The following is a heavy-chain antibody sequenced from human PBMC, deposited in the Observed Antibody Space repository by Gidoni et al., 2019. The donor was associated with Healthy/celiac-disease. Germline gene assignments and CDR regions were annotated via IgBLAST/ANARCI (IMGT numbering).Heavy chain of an antibody. CDR2: ISYSGRT. V-gene: IGHV4-30-4*01. D-gene: IGHD1-1*01. Sequence: QVQLQQPGPGLVTPSPTLSLTCTVPVGSISSGDYYWSWLRHPPGKGLEWIGYISYSGRTYYNPSLKSRVTISVDTSKNQFSLKLSSVTAADTAVYYCASAGTTYDYWGQGTLVTVSS. J-gene: IGHJ4*02. CDR1: VGSISSGDYY. CDR3: ASAGTTYDY.